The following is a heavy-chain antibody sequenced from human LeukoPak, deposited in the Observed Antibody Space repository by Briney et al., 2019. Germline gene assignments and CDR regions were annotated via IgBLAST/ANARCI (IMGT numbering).Heavy chain of an antibody. Sequence: SETLSLTCTVPGGSVSSGSYYWSWIRQPPGKGLEWIGYIYYSGSTNYNPSLKSRVTISVDTSKNQFSLKLSSVTAADTAVYYCAREATTAYYFDYWGQGTLVTVSS. CDR2: IYYSGST. CDR3: AREATTAYYFDY. D-gene: IGHD5-12*01. CDR1: GGSVSSGSYY. J-gene: IGHJ4*02. V-gene: IGHV4-61*01.